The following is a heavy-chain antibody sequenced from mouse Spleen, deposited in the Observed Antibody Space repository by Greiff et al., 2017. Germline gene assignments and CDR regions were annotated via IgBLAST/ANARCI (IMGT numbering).Heavy chain of an antibody. J-gene: IGHJ4*01. CDR2: ISSGSSTI. Sequence: EVKLMESGGGLVKPGGSLKLSCAASGFTFSDYGMHWVRQAPEKGLEWVAYISSGSSTIYYADTVKGRFTISRDNAKNTLFLQMTSLRSEDTAMYYCARVGKFAMDYWGQGTSVTVSS. V-gene: IGHV5-17*01. CDR3: ARVGKFAMDY. CDR1: GFTFSDYG. D-gene: IGHD1-1*01.